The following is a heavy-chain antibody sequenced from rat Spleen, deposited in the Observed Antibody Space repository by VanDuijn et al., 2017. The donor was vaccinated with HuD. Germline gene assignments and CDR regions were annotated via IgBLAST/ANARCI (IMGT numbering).Heavy chain of an antibody. J-gene: IGHJ2*01. V-gene: IGHV5-29*01. D-gene: IGHD1-2*01. Sequence: EVQLVESGGGLVQPGRSLKLSCAASGFTFSDYGMAWVRQAPTKGLEWVATIIYYGIRTFFRASVKGRFTISRDNAKSPLYLNMDRLRSEDTATYYCARGGSSSYLEDYFDYWGQGVMVTVSS. CDR2: IIYYGIRT. CDR3: ARGGSSSYLEDYFDY. CDR1: GFTFSDYG.